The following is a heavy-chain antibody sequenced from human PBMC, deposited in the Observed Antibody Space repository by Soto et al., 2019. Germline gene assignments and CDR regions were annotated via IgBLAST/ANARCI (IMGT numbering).Heavy chain of an antibody. J-gene: IGHJ6*02. Sequence: SETLSLTCTVSGSSISSGGYYWSWIRQHPGKGLEWIGYIYYSGSTYYNPSLKSRVTISVDTSKNQFSLKLSSVTAADTAVYYCARNKRVQLWSSPINYGMDVWGQGTTVTVSS. CDR1: GSSISSGGYY. CDR2: IYYSGST. D-gene: IGHD5-18*01. V-gene: IGHV4-31*03. CDR3: ARNKRVQLWSSPINYGMDV.